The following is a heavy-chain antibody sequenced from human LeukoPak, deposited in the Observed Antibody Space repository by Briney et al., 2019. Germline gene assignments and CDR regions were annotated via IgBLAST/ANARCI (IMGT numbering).Heavy chain of an antibody. CDR2: IYVSGST. Sequence: SETLSLTCSVSGASINGYYWSWIRQPAGKGLEWIGRIYVSGSTNYNLSLKSRVTMSADRSKNQFSLKLTSVTAADTAVYYCARGTGPLDHWGQGTLVTVSS. J-gene: IGHJ4*02. CDR3: ARGTGPLDH. V-gene: IGHV4-4*07. CDR1: GASINGYY.